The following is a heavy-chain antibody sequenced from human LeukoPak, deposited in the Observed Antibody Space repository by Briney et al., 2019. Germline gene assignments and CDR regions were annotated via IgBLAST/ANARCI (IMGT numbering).Heavy chain of an antibody. CDR2: ISRDGSNT. J-gene: IGHJ4*02. CDR3: ARDESAYFDS. D-gene: IGHD4/OR15-4a*01. Sequence: GGSLRLSCAASGFTFSNYWMHWVRHAPGKGLVWVSHISRDGSNTFYADSVKGRFTISRDNAKNTLSLQLNSLRAEDTAVYYCARDESAYFDSWGQGTLVTVSS. CDR1: GFTFSNYW. V-gene: IGHV3-74*01.